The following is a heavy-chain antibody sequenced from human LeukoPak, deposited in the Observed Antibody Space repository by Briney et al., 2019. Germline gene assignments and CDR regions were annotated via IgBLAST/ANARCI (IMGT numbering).Heavy chain of an antibody. CDR1: GGSFSGYY. CDR3: ARENYYGSGSHYPYYYYGMDV. Sequence: SETLSLTCAVYGGSFSGYYWSWIRQPPGKGLEWIGEINHSGSTNYNPSLKSRVTISVDTSKNQFSLKLSSVTAADTAVYYCARENYYGSGSHYPYYYYGMDVWGQGTTVTVSS. J-gene: IGHJ6*02. D-gene: IGHD3-10*01. CDR2: INHSGST. V-gene: IGHV4-34*01.